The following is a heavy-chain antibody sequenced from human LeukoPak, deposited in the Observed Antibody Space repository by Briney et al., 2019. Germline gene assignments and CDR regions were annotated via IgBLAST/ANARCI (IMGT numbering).Heavy chain of an antibody. D-gene: IGHD6-13*01. CDR2: ISPYNGNT. CDR3: ERDGFPSSWYLDY. CDR1: GYTFTSYG. Sequence: ASVKVSCKASGYTFTSYGFSWVRQAPGQGLEWMGWISPYNGNTNYAQKLQGRVTMTTDTSTTTAYMELRSLRSDDTAVHFCERDGFPSSWYLDYWGQGNLVTVSS. J-gene: IGHJ4*02. V-gene: IGHV1-18*01.